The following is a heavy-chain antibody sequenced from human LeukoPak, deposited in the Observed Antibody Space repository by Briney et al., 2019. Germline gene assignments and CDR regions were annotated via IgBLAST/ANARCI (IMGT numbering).Heavy chain of an antibody. CDR2: ISWNSASV. Sequence: PGGSLRLSCEASGFTFDDYGMHWVRQAPGKGLEWVSTISWNSASVGHADSVKGRFTISRDNAKKTLYLQMNSLRPEDTALYYCAKDYGYSSSWYDYWGQGTLVTVSS. V-gene: IGHV3-9*01. CDR3: AKDYGYSSSWYDY. J-gene: IGHJ4*02. CDR1: GFTFDDYG. D-gene: IGHD6-13*01.